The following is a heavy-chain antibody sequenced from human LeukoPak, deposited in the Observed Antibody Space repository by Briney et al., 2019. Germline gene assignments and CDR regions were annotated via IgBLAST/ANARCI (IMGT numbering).Heavy chain of an antibody. D-gene: IGHD2-2*01. CDR2: INPNSGGT. CDR1: GYTFTGYY. CDR3: ARDGGVYCSSTSCHDY. V-gene: IGHV1-2*02. Sequence: ASVKVSCKASGYTFTGYYMHWVRQAPGQGLEWMGWINPNSGGTNYAQKFQGRVTITRDTSISTAYMELSRLRSDDTAVYYCARDGGVYCSSTSCHDYWGQGTLVTVSS. J-gene: IGHJ4*02.